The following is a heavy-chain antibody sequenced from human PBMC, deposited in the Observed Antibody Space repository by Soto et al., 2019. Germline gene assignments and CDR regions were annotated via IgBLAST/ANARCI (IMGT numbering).Heavy chain of an antibody. J-gene: IGHJ5*02. CDR3: ARYSLALRKNNWFDP. V-gene: IGHV4-39*01. Sequence: PSETLSLTCTVSGDSIISSDFYWGWVRQPPGKGLEWIGSIFYLGSSYYNPSLKSRVTMSVDTSKNQFSPRLRSVTAADTALYLCARYSLALRKNNWFDPWGQGIMVTVSS. CDR2: IFYLGSS. CDR1: GDSIISSDFY. D-gene: IGHD2-15*01.